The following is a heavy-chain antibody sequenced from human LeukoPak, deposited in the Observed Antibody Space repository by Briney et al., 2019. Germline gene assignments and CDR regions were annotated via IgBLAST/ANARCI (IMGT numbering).Heavy chain of an antibody. CDR3: ASMTYDFWSGYVLDY. CDR2: ISGSGSYI. J-gene: IGHJ4*02. Sequence: GGSLRLSCAASGFTFSDYSMNWVRQTPRKGLEWVSCISGSGSYIYYADSVKGRFTISRDNAKNSLYLQMNSLRAEDTAVYYCASMTYDFWSGYVLDYWGQGTLVTVSS. CDR1: GFTFSDYS. V-gene: IGHV3-21*01. D-gene: IGHD3-3*01.